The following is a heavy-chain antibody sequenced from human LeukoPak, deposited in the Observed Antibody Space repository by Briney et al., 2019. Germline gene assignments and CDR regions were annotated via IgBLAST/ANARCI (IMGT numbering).Heavy chain of an antibody. CDR2: IYTSGST. J-gene: IGHJ6*03. Sequence: SETLSLTCTVSGGSISSGGYYWSWIRQPAGKGLEWIGRIYTSGSTNYNPSLKSRVTISVDTSKNQFSLKLSSVTAADTAVYYCATAPSSFNYYYYMDVWGKGTTVTVSS. V-gene: IGHV4-61*02. D-gene: IGHD6-6*01. CDR3: ATAPSSFNYYYYMDV. CDR1: GGSISSGGYY.